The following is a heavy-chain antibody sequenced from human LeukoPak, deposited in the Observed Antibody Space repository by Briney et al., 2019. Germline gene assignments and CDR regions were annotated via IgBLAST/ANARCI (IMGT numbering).Heavy chain of an antibody. CDR1: CGSISIQY. J-gene: IGHJ3*02. D-gene: IGHD4-23*01. CDR3: ARAKVVTPGAFDI. CDR2: IYYSGST. Sequence: PSETLSLTCTVSCGSISIQYWSWIRQPPGKGLECIGYIYYSGSTNYNPSRQSRVTIAVDTSKNQFSLKLSSVTAADTAVYYCARAKVVTPGAFDIWGQGTMVTVSS. V-gene: IGHV4-59*11.